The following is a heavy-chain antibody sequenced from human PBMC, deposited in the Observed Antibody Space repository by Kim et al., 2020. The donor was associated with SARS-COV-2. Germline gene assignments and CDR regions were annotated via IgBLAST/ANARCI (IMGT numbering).Heavy chain of an antibody. V-gene: IGHV4-39*01. Sequence: SETLSLTCTVSGGSISSSSYYWGWIRQPPGKGLEWIGSIYYSGSTYYNPSLKSRVTISVDTSKNQFSLKLSSVTAADTAVYYCARRGAVAGYYYYYYGM. CDR2: IYYSGST. CDR1: GGSISSSSYY. J-gene: IGHJ6*01. CDR3: ARRGAVAGYYYYYYGM. D-gene: IGHD6-19*01.